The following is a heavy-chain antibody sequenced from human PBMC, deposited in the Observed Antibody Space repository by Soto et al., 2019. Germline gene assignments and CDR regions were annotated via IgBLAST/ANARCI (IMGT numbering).Heavy chain of an antibody. CDR3: ARGGTYQLLYDCDY. CDR2: ISNNGVST. CDR1: GFSFSNYA. D-gene: IGHD2-2*02. V-gene: IGHV3-64*01. J-gene: IGHJ4*02. Sequence: SLILSCVASGFSFSNYAMHWVRQAPGKGLEYVSAISNNGVSTYYANSVKGRFIISRDNSKNTLYLQMGSLRAEDMAVYYCARGGTYQLLYDCDYWGQGTLVTVSS.